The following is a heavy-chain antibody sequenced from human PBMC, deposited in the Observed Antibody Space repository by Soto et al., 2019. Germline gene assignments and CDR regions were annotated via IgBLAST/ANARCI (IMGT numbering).Heavy chain of an antibody. CDR3: ARVSGTDMVLYMDV. CDR2: ISSSSTYI. J-gene: IGHJ6*03. CDR1: GFTFSTYS. D-gene: IGHD5-18*01. Sequence: EVQLVESGGGLVKPGGSLRLSCAASGFTFSTYSMNWVRQAPGKGLEWVSSISSSSTYIYYAVSVKGRFTISRDNAKKSLYLQMNSLRAEDTAVYYCARVSGTDMVLYMDVWGKGTTVTVSS. V-gene: IGHV3-21*01.